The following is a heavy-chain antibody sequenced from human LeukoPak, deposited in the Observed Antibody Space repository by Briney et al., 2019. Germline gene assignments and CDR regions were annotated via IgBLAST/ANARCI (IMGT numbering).Heavy chain of an antibody. CDR3: AREDLSGGVRVTGVFDY. CDR1: GYTFINHD. D-gene: IGHD3-16*01. J-gene: IGHJ4*02. CDR2: MNSNSGNT. Sequence: GASVKVSCKGYGYTFINHDIDWVRQAAGQGLEWMGWMNSNSGNTGYAQKFQGRVTFTRDTSISTAYMELYSLTSDDTAVYYCAREDLSGGVRVTGVFDYWGQGTLVTVSS. V-gene: IGHV1-8*03.